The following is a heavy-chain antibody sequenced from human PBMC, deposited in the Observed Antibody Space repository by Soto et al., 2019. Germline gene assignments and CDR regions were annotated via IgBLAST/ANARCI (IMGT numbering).Heavy chain of an antibody. CDR2: IYYSGST. CDR3: ARDLRSIAAAGQFDP. V-gene: IGHV4-59*01. J-gene: IGHJ5*02. D-gene: IGHD6-13*01. Sequence: SETLSLTCTVSGGSISSYYWSWIRQPPGKGLEWIGYIYYSGSTNYNPSLKSRVTISVDTSKNQSSLKLSSVTAADTAVYYCARDLRSIAAAGQFDPWGQGTLVTVSS. CDR1: GGSISSYY.